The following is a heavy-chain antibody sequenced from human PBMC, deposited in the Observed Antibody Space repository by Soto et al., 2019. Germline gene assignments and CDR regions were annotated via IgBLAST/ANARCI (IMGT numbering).Heavy chain of an antibody. CDR3: GRVVEGATRHTDPDS. J-gene: IGHJ5*01. CDR2: VYHNGGA. D-gene: IGHD2-21*01. Sequence: KASETLSLTCTSSGVSIHNSHSFWAWIRQPPGKGLQFIASVYHNGGAHYNSSLKSRVTISVDTANNQVSLRMRSLTAADTAFYYCGRVVEGATRHTDPDSWGQGILVTVSS. CDR1: GVSIHNSHSF. V-gene: IGHV4-39*01.